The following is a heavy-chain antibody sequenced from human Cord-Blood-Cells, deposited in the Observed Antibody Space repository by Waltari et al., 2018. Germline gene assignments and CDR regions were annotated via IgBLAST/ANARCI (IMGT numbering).Heavy chain of an antibody. V-gene: IGHV1-18*01. Sequence: QVQLVQSGAEVKKPVASVKVSCKASGYTFTIYGISWVRQAPGQGLEWMGWISAYNGNTNYAQKLQGRVTMTTDTSTSTAYMELRSLRSDDTAVYYCARVKPYYDILTGYIDFDYWGQGTLVTVSS. CDR3: ARVKPYYDILTGYIDFDY. CDR2: ISAYNGNT. CDR1: GYTFTIYG. D-gene: IGHD3-9*01. J-gene: IGHJ4*02.